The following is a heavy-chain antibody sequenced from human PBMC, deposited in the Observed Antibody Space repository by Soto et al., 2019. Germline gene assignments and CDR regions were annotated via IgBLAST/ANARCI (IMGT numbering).Heavy chain of an antibody. D-gene: IGHD5-12*01. CDR2: IYPGDSAT. V-gene: IGHV5-51*01. J-gene: IGHJ4*02. Sequence: PGESLKISCEGSGYNFNTYWIGWVRQMPGKGLEWMAPIYPGDSATRYSPSSEGQVTLSVARSISTAYLQWSSLKASDNAIYYCATSTVSYVDIVSSTTRGYFDHWGQGTLVTVSS. CDR1: GYNFNTYW. CDR3: ATSTVSYVDIVSSTTRGYFDH.